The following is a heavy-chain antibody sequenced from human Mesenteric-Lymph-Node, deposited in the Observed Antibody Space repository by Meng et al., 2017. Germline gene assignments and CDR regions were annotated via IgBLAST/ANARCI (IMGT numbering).Heavy chain of an antibody. CDR2: ISAYNGNT. V-gene: IGHV1-18*01. J-gene: IGHJ3*02. D-gene: IGHD6-13*01. CDR1: GYTFTSYG. Sequence: ASVKVSCKASGYTFTSYGISWVRQAPGQGLEWMGWISAYNGNTNYAQKLQGRVTMTTDTSTSTAYMELSSLRSEDTAVYYCARPKAGYSSTGDAFDIWGQGTMVTVSS. CDR3: ARPKAGYSSTGDAFDI.